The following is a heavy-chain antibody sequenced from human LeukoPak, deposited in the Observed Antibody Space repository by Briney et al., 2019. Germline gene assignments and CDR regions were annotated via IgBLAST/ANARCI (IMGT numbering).Heavy chain of an antibody. Sequence: GGSLRLSCAASGFTFSSYAMSWVRQAPGKGLEWVSAISGSGGSAYYADSVKGRFTISRDNSKNTLYLQMNSLRAEDTAVYYCAKDRAPIAVAGTGYFDYWGQGTLVTVSS. CDR1: GFTFSSYA. V-gene: IGHV3-23*01. CDR3: AKDRAPIAVAGTGYFDY. D-gene: IGHD6-19*01. CDR2: ISGSGGSA. J-gene: IGHJ4*02.